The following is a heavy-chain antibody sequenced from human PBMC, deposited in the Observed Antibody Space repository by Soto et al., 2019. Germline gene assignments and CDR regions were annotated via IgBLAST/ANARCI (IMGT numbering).Heavy chain of an antibody. CDR3: ARSNLYSSSSWFDP. V-gene: IGHV3-33*01. CDR2: IWYDGSNK. CDR1: GFTFSSYG. D-gene: IGHD6-6*01. Sequence: GGSLRLSCAASGFTFSSYGMHWVRQAPGKGLEWVAVIWYDGSNKYYADSVKGRFTISRDNSKNTLYLQMNSLRAEDTAVYYCARSNLYSSSSWFDPWGQGTLVTVSS. J-gene: IGHJ5*02.